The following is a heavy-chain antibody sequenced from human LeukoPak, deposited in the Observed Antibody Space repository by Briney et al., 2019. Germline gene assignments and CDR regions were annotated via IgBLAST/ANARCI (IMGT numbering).Heavy chain of an antibody. V-gene: IGHV7-4-1*02. CDR2: IYTNTGNP. D-gene: IGHD3-9*01. CDR1: GYTFTSYA. J-gene: IGHJ6*02. CDR3: ASPLQYYDILAGYSPGPYYGMDV. Sequence: ASVTVSCKPSGYTFTSYAMNAVRQAPGQGVEWVGWIYTNTGNPTYPHGFPGRFVFSLDTSVSTAYLQISSLKAEDTAVYYCASPLQYYDILAGYSPGPYYGMDVWGQGTTVTVSS.